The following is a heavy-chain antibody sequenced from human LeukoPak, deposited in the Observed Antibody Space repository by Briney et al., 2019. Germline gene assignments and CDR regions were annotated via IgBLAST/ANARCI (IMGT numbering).Heavy chain of an antibody. J-gene: IGHJ4*02. V-gene: IGHV1-3*03. Sequence: ASVKVSCKASGGTFTSYAMHWVRQAPGQRLEWMGWINAGNGNTKYSQEFQGRVTITRDTSASTAYMELSSLRSEDMAVYYCARSYCGGDCYTYYFDYWGQGTLVTVSS. CDR1: GGTFTSYA. CDR3: ARSYCGGDCYTYYFDY. D-gene: IGHD2-21*02. CDR2: INAGNGNT.